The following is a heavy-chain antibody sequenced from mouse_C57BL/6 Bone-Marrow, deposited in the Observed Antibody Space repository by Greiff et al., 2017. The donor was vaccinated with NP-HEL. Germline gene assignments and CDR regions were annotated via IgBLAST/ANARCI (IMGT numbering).Heavy chain of an antibody. CDR3: ARRGYSNYAFAY. D-gene: IGHD2-5*01. J-gene: IGHJ3*01. Sequence: VQLQQPGAELVKPGASVKLSCKASGYTFTSYWMHWVKQMPGQGLEWIGMIHPNSGSTNYNEKFKSKATLTVDKSSSTAYMQLSSLTSEDSAVYYCARRGYSNYAFAYWGKGTLVTVSA. CDR1: GYTFTSYW. V-gene: IGHV1-64*01. CDR2: IHPNSGST.